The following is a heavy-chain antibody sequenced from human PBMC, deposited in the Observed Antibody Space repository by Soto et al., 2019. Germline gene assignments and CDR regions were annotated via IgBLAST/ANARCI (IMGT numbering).Heavy chain of an antibody. V-gene: IGHV4-31*03. CDR2: IYYSGST. CDR3: ARAIDIAADGSPAEYFQH. D-gene: IGHD6-13*01. CDR1: GGSISSGGYY. Sequence: QVQLQESGPGLVKPSQTLSLTCTVSGGSISSGGYYWSWIRQHPGKGLEWIGYIYYSGSTYYNPCLKSRVTISVDTSKNQCSLKLSSVTAADTTVYYCARAIDIAADGSPAEYFQHWGQVRLFTVSS. J-gene: IGHJ1*01.